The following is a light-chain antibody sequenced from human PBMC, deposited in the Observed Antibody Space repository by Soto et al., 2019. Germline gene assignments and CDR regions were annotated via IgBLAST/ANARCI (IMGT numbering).Light chain of an antibody. CDR2: GNS. J-gene: IGLJ2*01. V-gene: IGLV1-40*01. Sequence: QSALTQPPSVSGAPGQRVTISCTGSSSNIGAGSDVQWYQQLPGTAPKLLIYGNSTRPAGVPDRFSGSKSGTSASLAITGLQAEDEAEYYRQSYDSSLSGSVFGGGTQLTVL. CDR1: SSNIGAGSD. CDR3: QSYDSSLSGSV.